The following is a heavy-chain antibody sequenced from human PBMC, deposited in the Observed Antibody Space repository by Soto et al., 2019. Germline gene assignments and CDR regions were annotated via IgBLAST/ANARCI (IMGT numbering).Heavy chain of an antibody. D-gene: IGHD3-10*01. J-gene: IGHJ4*02. CDR3: ARGVVQRVSIQYTICFDY. CDR1: GGSFSGYF. CDR2: INDRESA. Sequence: SETLSLTCAVYGGSFSGYFWSWIRQPPGKWLEWIGGINDRESANYNPSLKSRVTISVDRSKNQFSLKVRSVTAADTAVYYCARGVVQRVSIQYTICFDYWALGXSVIVYS. V-gene: IGHV4-34*01.